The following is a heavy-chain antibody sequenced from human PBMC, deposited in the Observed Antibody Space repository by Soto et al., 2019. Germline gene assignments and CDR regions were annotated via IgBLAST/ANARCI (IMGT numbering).Heavy chain of an antibody. J-gene: IGHJ4*02. D-gene: IGHD1-7*01. V-gene: IGHV3-23*01. CDR2: SIATGAGT. Sequence: VQLLESGGGLVQPGGSLRLSCAASGFTFSSYGMTWVRQAPGKGLAWVSFSIATGAGTYYAGSVKGRFTISRDNSKNTLYLKMTSLRADDTGVYYCAKDGRAGGNYGFYSDFWGQGALVIVSS. CDR3: AKDGRAGGNYGFYSDF. CDR1: GFTFSSYG.